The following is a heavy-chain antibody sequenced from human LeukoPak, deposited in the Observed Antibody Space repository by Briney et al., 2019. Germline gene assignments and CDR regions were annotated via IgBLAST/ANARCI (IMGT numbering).Heavy chain of an antibody. V-gene: IGHV5-51*01. Sequence: GESLKISCKGSGYSFTSYWIGWVRQMPGKGLEWMGIIYPGDSDTRYSPSFQGQVTISADKSISTAYLQWSSLKASDTAMYYCARACPRTSSGGSCYPFDYWGQGTLVTVSS. CDR3: ARACPRTSSGGSCYPFDY. J-gene: IGHJ4*02. CDR1: GYSFTSYW. CDR2: IYPGDSDT. D-gene: IGHD2-15*01.